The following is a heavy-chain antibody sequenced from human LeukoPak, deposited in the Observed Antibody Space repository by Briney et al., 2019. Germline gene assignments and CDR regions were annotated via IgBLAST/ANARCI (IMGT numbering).Heavy chain of an antibody. CDR3: ARDQDCSSTSCFNARPY. D-gene: IGHD2-2*01. CDR2: IYYSGST. Sequence: SETLSLTCTVSGGSISSYYWSWIRQPPGKGLEWIGYIYYSGSTNYNPSLKSRVTISVDTSKNQFSLKLSSVTAADTAMYYCARDQDCSSTSCFNARPYWGQGTLVTVSS. V-gene: IGHV4-59*12. J-gene: IGHJ4*02. CDR1: GGSISSYY.